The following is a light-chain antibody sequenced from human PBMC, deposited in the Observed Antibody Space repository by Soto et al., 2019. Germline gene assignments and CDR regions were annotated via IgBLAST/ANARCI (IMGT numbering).Light chain of an antibody. V-gene: IGKV1-9*01. J-gene: IGKJ3*01. CDR3: QQLNSYPLLP. Sequence: DIQLTQSPSFLSASVGDRVTITCRASQGISSYLAWYQQKPGKAPKLLIYAASTLQSGVPSRFSGSGSGTEFTLTISSLQPEDFATYYCQQLNSYPLLPFGPGTKVDIK. CDR1: QGISSY. CDR2: AAS.